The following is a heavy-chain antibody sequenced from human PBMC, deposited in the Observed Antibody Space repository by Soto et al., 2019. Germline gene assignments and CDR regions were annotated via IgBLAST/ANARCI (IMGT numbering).Heavy chain of an antibody. J-gene: IGHJ4*02. Sequence: SETLSLTCTVSGGSISSVSYFWVWIRHPPGKGLEWIGNIYYSGSTYYNPSLKSRVTISVDTSKNHFSLKLSSVTAADTAVYYCARTLRDHGSSSFDYWGQGTLVTVSS. CDR1: GGSISSVSYF. V-gene: IGHV4-39*02. CDR3: ARTLRDHGSSSFDY. D-gene: IGHD6-6*01. CDR2: IYYSGST.